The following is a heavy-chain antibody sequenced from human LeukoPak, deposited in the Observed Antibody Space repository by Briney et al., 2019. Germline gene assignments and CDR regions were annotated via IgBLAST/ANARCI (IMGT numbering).Heavy chain of an antibody. D-gene: IGHD3-3*01. CDR3: ARAQGTHTIFVGPGY. V-gene: IGHV3-21*01. J-gene: IGHJ4*02. Sequence: KPGGSLRLSCAASGFTFSSYSMNWVRQAPGKGLEWVSSISSSSSYIYYADSVKGRFTISRDNAKNSLYLQMNSLRAEDTAVYYCARAQGTHTIFVGPGYWGQGTLVTVSS. CDR2: ISSSSSYI. CDR1: GFTFSSYS.